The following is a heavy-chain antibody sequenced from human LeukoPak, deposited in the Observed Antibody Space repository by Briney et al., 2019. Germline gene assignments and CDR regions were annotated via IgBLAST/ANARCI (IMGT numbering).Heavy chain of an antibody. D-gene: IGHD4-17*01. CDR1: GFTFSSYW. Sequence: TGGSLRLSCAASGFTFSSYWMSWVRQARGKGLEWVANIKQDGSEKYSVHSVKGRFTISRDNAKNSLYLQMNSRRAEDTAVYYCARADYGDYAYSYWGQGTLVTVSS. V-gene: IGHV3-7*01. J-gene: IGHJ4*02. CDR2: IKQDGSEK. CDR3: ARADYGDYAYSY.